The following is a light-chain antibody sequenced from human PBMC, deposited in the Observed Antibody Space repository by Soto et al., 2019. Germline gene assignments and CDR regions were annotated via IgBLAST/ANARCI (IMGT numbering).Light chain of an antibody. CDR1: HSISSN. V-gene: IGKV3-15*01. Sequence: EIVLTQSPSTLSVSPGESATLSCMASHSISSNLAWYQQKPGQSPRLLIYGASSRATGVPVRFSGSGSGVAFTLTISGLQSEDFAVYHCQQYNQWPGTFGQGTKVDI. CDR3: QQYNQWPGT. CDR2: GAS. J-gene: IGKJ1*01.